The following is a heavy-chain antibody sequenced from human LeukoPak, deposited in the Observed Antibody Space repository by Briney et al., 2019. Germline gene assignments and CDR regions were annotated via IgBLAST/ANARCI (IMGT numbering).Heavy chain of an antibody. CDR1: GYSISSGYY. CDR2: IYHSGST. V-gene: IGHV4-38-2*02. J-gene: IGHJ6*03. CDR3: ARTSGSYYRYYYYYYMDV. Sequence: PSETLSLTCTVSGYSISSGYYWGWIRQPPGKGLEWIGSIYHSGSTYYNPSLKSRVTISVDTSKNQFSLKLSSVTAADTAVYYCARTSGSYYRYYYYYYMDVWGKGTTVTVSS. D-gene: IGHD1-26*01.